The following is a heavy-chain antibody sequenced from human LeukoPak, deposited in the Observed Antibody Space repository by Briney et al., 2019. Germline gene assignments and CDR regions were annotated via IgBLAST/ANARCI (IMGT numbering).Heavy chain of an antibody. V-gene: IGHV4-61*02. CDR3: EREPHVLRILEWLNWFDP. Sequence: SQTLSLTCTASGGSISSGSYYWSWIRQPAGKGLEWIGRIYTSGSTNYNPSLKSRVTISVDTSKNQFSLKLSSVSAADTAVYYCEREPHVLRILEWLNWFDPWGQGTLVTVSS. CDR2: IYTSGST. J-gene: IGHJ5*02. D-gene: IGHD3-3*01. CDR1: GGSISSGSYY.